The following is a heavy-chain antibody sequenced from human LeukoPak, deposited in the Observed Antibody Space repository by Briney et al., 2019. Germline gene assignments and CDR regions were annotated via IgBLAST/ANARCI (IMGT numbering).Heavy chain of an antibody. CDR3: ARSSGYLYYYGMDV. Sequence: HPGGSLRLSCAASGFTVSSNYMSWVRQAPGKGLEWVSVIYRDGTTYYADYVKGRFTISRDHSKNTLYLQMNTLRAEDTAVYYCARSSGYLYYYGMDVWGQGTTVTVSS. D-gene: IGHD3-16*02. J-gene: IGHJ6*02. CDR1: GFTVSSNY. CDR2: IYRDGTT. V-gene: IGHV3-66*01.